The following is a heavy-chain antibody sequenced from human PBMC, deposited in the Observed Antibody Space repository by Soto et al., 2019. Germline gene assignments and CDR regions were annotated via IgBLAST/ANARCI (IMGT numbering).Heavy chain of an antibody. V-gene: IGHV2-5*02. CDR2: IYWDDDK. CDR1: GFSLSTSGVG. J-gene: IGHJ4*02. Sequence: QITLKESGPTLVKPTQTLTLTCTFSGFSLSTSGVGVGWIRQPPGKALEWLALIYWDDDKRYSPSLKSRLTLTKETSKNQVVLTMTNMDPVDTATYYCAHRGYSYGPFDYWGQGTLVTVSS. CDR3: AHRGYSYGPFDY. D-gene: IGHD5-18*01.